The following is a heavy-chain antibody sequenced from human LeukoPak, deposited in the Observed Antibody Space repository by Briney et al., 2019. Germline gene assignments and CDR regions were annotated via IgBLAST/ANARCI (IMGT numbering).Heavy chain of an antibody. CDR2: IKSKFNDATT. CDR1: GFTFSDAW. J-gene: IGHJ4*02. D-gene: IGHD6-13*01. CDR3: TTDRRGAGLTSAGTWTFDY. Sequence: GGSPRLSCAASGFTFSDAWMSWVRQAPGKGLEWVGRIKSKFNDATTDYAAPVKGRFTISRDDSKNTLYLQMNSLTTEDTALYYCTTDRRGAGLTSAGTWTFDYWGQGTLVTVSS. V-gene: IGHV3-15*01.